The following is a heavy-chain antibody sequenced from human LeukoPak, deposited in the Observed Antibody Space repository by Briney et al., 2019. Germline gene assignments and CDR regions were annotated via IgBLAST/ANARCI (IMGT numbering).Heavy chain of an antibody. J-gene: IGHJ4*02. Sequence: GGSLRLSCAPSGFTFSHYWMSWVRQAPGKGLEWVANIKQDGSEKYYVDSVKGRFTISRDNAKNSLYLQMNSLRAEDTALYYCATHRGYSYGTAEDFDYWGQGTLVTVSS. CDR2: IKQDGSEK. D-gene: IGHD5-18*01. V-gene: IGHV3-7*01. CDR1: GFTFSHYW. CDR3: ATHRGYSYGTAEDFDY.